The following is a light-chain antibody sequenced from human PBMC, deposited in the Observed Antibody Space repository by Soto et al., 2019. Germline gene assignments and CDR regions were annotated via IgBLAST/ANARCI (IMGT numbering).Light chain of an antibody. V-gene: IGKV2-28*01. CDR1: QSLLHSNGYNY. CDR2: LGS. CDR3: MQALHTLALP. Sequence: DIVMTQSPLSLPVTPGEPASISCRSSQSLLHSNGYNYLDWYLQKPGQSPQLLIYLGSNRASGVPDRFSGSGSGTDFTLKISRVEAEDVGVYYCMQALHTLALPFGGGTKVDIK. J-gene: IGKJ4*01.